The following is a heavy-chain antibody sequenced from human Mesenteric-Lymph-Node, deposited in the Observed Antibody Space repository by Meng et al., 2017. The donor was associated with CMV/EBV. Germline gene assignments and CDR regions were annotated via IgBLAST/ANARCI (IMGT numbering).Heavy chain of an antibody. CDR3: AHSSGIAAAGPFYFDY. D-gene: IGHD6-13*01. V-gene: IGHV2-5*02. Sequence: QITLKESGPTLVKPTQTLTLPCTFSGFSLSTSGVGVGWIRQPPGKALEWLALNYWDDDKRYSPSLKSRLTITKGTSKNQVVLTMTNMDPVDTATYYCAHSSGIAAAGPFYFDYWGQGTLVTVSS. CDR1: GFSLSTSGVG. CDR2: NYWDDDK. J-gene: IGHJ4*02.